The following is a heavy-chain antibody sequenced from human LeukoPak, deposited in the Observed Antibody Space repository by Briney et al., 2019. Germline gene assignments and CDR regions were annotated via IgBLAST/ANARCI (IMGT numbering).Heavy chain of an antibody. CDR1: GFTFSSYG. Sequence: PGGSLRLSCAASGFTFSSYGMHWVRQAPGKGLEWVAVISYDGSNKYYADSVKGRFTISRDNSKNALYLQMNSLRAEDTAVYYCARGLSSLYYYGMDVWGQGTTVTVSS. CDR2: ISYDGSNK. J-gene: IGHJ6*02. CDR3: ARGLSSLYYYGMDV. V-gene: IGHV3-30*03.